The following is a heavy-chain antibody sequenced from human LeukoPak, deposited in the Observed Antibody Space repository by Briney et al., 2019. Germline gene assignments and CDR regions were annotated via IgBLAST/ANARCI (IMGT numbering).Heavy chain of an antibody. J-gene: IGHJ4*02. CDR2: IYTSGST. CDR1: GGSISSYY. D-gene: IGHD5-18*01. Sequence: SETQSLTCTVSGGSISSYYWSWIRQPAGKGLEWIGRIYTSGSTNYNPSLKSRVTMSVDTSKNQFSLKLSSVTAADTAVYYCARDRVRYSYGGVQDYFDYWGQGTLVTVSS. CDR3: ARDRVRYSYGGVQDYFDY. V-gene: IGHV4-4*07.